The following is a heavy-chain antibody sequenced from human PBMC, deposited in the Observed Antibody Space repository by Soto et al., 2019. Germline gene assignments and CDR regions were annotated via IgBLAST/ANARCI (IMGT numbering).Heavy chain of an antibody. CDR2: IKSDGSNI. Sequence: EVQLVESGGGLVQPGGSLRLSCAASGFTFSSYWMHWVRQAPGKGLVWVSRIKSDGSNINYADSVKGRFSIFRDNAKNTLYLQMNSLRAEDTAIYYCASGGFSGSGSFIQGDYWGQGTLVTVSS. J-gene: IGHJ4*02. CDR3: ASGGFSGSGSFIQGDY. V-gene: IGHV3-74*01. D-gene: IGHD3-10*01. CDR1: GFTFSSYW.